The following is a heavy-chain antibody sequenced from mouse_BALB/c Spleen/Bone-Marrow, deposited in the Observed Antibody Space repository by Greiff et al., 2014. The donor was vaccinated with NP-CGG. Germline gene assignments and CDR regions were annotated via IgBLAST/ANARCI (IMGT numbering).Heavy chain of an antibody. CDR1: GYTFTGYW. V-gene: IGHV1-61*01. CDR3: ARKYGKGGDY. CDR2: IDPSDSET. D-gene: IGHD2-10*02. Sequence: QVTLKESGAELVRPGASVKLSCKASGYTFTGYWMNWVKQRPGQGLEWIGMIDPSDSETHYNEMFKDKATLTVDKSSSTVYMQFSGLTSEDSAVYYCARKYGKGGDYWGQGTTLTVSS. J-gene: IGHJ2*01.